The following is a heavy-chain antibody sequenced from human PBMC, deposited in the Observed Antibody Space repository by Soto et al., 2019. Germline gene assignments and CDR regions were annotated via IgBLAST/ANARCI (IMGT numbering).Heavy chain of an antibody. CDR2: ISSDGGST. CDR1: GFTFSNYA. CDR3: ASRYCTSSSCSYFHY. D-gene: IGHD2-2*01. Sequence: VVSLRLSYAASGFTFSNYAMHWVRQAPGKGLEYVSAISSDGGSTYYANSVKGRFTISRDNSKNTLYLQMGSLRTEDMDIYYCASRYCTSSSCSYFHYWGQGTLVTVSS. J-gene: IGHJ4*02. V-gene: IGHV3-64*01.